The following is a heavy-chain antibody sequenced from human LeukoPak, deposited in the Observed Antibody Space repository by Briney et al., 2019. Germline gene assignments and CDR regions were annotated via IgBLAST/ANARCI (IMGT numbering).Heavy chain of an antibody. Sequence: GGSLRLSCAASGFAFSGSAMHWVRQASGKGLEWVGRIRSKANSYATAYAASVKGRFTISRDDSKNTAYLQMNSLKTEDTAVYYCTRLPSYGDNWFDPWGQGTLVTVSS. J-gene: IGHJ5*02. CDR2: IRSKANSYAT. V-gene: IGHV3-73*01. CDR1: GFAFSGSA. D-gene: IGHD3-10*01. CDR3: TRLPSYGDNWFDP.